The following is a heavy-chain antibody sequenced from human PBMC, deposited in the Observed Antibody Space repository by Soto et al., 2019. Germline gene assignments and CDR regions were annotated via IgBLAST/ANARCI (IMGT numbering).Heavy chain of an antibody. CDR1: AGSLSSYY. CDR3: ARTKKMATLFDY. J-gene: IGHJ4*02. V-gene: IGHV4-59*01. CDR2: IYYSGCT. Sequence: SETLSLTCTVSAGSLSSYYWSWIRQPPGKGLEWIGYIYYSGCTNYNPSLKSRVTISVDTSKNQFSLMLSSVTAADTAVYYGARTKKMATLFDYWGQGTLVAVSS. D-gene: IGHD5-12*01.